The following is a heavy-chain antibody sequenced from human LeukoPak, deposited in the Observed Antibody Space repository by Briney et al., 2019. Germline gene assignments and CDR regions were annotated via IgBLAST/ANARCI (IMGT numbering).Heavy chain of an antibody. Sequence: PGGSLRLSCAASGFTFSSYSMNWVRQAPGKGLEWVSSISSSSSYIYYADSVKGRFTISRDNAKNSLYLQMNSLRAEDTAVYYCARDRHDFWSLTGGNYYFDYWGQGTLVTVSS. D-gene: IGHD3-3*01. CDR1: GFTFSSYS. CDR3: ARDRHDFWSLTGGNYYFDY. V-gene: IGHV3-21*01. CDR2: ISSSSSYI. J-gene: IGHJ4*02.